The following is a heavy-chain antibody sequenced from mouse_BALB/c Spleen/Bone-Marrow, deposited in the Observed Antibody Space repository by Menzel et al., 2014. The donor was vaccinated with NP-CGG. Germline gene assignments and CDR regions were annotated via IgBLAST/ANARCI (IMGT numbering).Heavy chain of an antibody. D-gene: IGHD1-1*01. V-gene: IGHV14-3*02. J-gene: IGHJ3*01. Sequence: VQLQQSGAELVKPGASVKLSCTASGFKIKNTYMHWVKQRPGQGLEWIGRIYPANGNTKYDPKFQGKATITADTSSNTAYLQLSSLTSEDTAVYYCANYYYGSSLFAYWGQGTLVTVSA. CDR1: GFKIKNTY. CDR3: ANYYYGSSLFAY. CDR2: IYPANGNT.